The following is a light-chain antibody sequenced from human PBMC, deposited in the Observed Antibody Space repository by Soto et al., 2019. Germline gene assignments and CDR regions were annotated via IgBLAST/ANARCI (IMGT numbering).Light chain of an antibody. CDR3: KHYGSSVT. CDR2: GAS. CDR1: QSVSSSY. J-gene: IGKJ4*01. V-gene: IGKV3-20*01. Sequence: ELVLTQSPGTLSLSPGESATLSCRASQSVSSSYLAWYQQKPGQAPRLLIYGASSRATGIQDRFSGSGSGTDFTLTITRLEPEDFAVYYCKHYGSSVTFGGGTKVDIK.